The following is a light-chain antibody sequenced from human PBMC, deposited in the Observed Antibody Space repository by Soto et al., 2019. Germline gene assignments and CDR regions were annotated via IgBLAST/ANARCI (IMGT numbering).Light chain of an antibody. J-gene: IGLJ1*01. CDR1: SSDVGSYNL. CDR3: CSYAVGGTPYV. V-gene: IGLV2-23*01. CDR2: EGS. Sequence: LTQPASVSGSPGQSITISCTGTSSDVGSYNLVSWYQQHPGKAPKLMIYEGSKRPSGVSNRFSGSKSGNTASLTISGLQAEDEADYYCCSYAVGGTPYVFGTGTKVTVL.